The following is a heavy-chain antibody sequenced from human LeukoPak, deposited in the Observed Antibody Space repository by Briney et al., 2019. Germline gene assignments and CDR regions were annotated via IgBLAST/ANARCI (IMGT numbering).Heavy chain of an antibody. V-gene: IGHV3-74*01. CDR3: ARGRYSGYYDSRSYGLGDY. CDR1: GFTFGPYE. J-gene: IGHJ4*02. Sequence: GGSLRLSCTASGFTFGPYELNWVRQAPGKGLEWVSRIDSDGSSTNSADSVKGRFTISRDNAKNTLYLQMNSLRAEDTAVYYCARGRYSGYYDSRSYGLGDYWGQGTLVTVSS. CDR2: IDSDGSST. D-gene: IGHD3-22*01.